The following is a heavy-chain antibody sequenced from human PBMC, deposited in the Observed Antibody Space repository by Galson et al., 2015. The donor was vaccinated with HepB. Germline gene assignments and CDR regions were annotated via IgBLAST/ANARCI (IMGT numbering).Heavy chain of an antibody. J-gene: IGHJ6*03. V-gene: IGHV3-23*01. D-gene: IGHD5-24*01. CDR1: GFTFSSYA. Sequence: SLRLSCAASGFTFSSYAMSWVRQAPGKGLEWVSAISGSGGSTYYADSVKGRFTISRDNSKNTLYLQMNSLKTEDTAVYYCTTILFYYYYYYMDVWGKGTTVTVSS. CDR3: TTILFYYYYYYMDV. CDR2: ISGSGGST.